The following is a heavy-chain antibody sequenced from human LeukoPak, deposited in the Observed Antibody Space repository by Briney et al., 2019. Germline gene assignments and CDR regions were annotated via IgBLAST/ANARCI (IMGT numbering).Heavy chain of an antibody. J-gene: IGHJ4*02. D-gene: IGHD6-13*01. CDR3: ATYSSSWYSY. CDR1: GFTVSSNY. V-gene: IGHV3-66*02. Sequence: GGSLRLSCAVSGFTVSSNYMSWVRQAPGKGLEWVSVIYSGGSTYYADSVKGRFTISRDNSKNTLYLQMNSLRAEDTAVYYCATYSSSWYSYWGQGTLVTVSS. CDR2: IYSGGST.